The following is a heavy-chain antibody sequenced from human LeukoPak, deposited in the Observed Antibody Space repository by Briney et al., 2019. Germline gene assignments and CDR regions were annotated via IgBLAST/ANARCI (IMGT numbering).Heavy chain of an antibody. CDR1: AYTFTSYD. Sequence: ASVKVSCKASAYTFTSYDINWVRQATGQGLEWMGWINPNSGGTNYAQKFQGRVTMTRDTSISTAYMELSRLRSDDTAVYYCAREESEYSSSCFDYWGQGTLVTVSS. CDR2: INPNSGGT. J-gene: IGHJ4*02. CDR3: AREESEYSSSCFDY. D-gene: IGHD6-6*01. V-gene: IGHV1-2*02.